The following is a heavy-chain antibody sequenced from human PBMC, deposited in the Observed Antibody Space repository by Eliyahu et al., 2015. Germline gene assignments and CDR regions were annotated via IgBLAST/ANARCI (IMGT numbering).Heavy chain of an antibody. CDR3: ARAPDKLNYGGDAFDL. V-gene: IGHV4-34*01. D-gene: IGHD3-16*01. CDR2: ISHTGST. Sequence: QVQLQQSGAGLLKXSETLSXTCPVXGGSFSRFFWSWIRQPPGRGLEWIGEISHTGSTNYHPSLKSRVTLSLDTSQNQFSMRLTSVTAAETAVYYCARAPDKLNYGGDAFDLWGQGTMITVSP. J-gene: IGHJ3*01. CDR1: GGSFSRFF.